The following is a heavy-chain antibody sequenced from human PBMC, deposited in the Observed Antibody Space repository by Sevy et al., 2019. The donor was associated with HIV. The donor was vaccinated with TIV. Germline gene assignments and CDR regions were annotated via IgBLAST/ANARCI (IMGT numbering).Heavy chain of an antibody. Sequence: ASVKVSCKASGYTFTGQYIHWVRQAPGQGLEWMGWINPNSGGTNYRQDFQGRVTLTRDTSITTAYMELSGLKSDDTAMYYCARDCRLGGYSYGSFDYWGQGTLVTVSS. V-gene: IGHV1-2*02. CDR2: INPNSGGT. CDR3: ARDCRLGGYSYGSFDY. D-gene: IGHD5-18*01. J-gene: IGHJ4*02. CDR1: GYTFTGQY.